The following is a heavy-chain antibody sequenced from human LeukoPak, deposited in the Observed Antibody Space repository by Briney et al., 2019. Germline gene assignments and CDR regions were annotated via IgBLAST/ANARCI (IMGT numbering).Heavy chain of an antibody. CDR1: GFTFINYG. Sequence: ASVKVSCKTSGFTFINYGISGGRQVPEQGLEWKAWINNNNGAWTHNQNFSDRIPLTIDTSTDTAYMELRRLAPDDTAVYYWGRDWEDSAAWIDLWGQGTLVTVSS. CDR3: GRDWEDSAAWIDL. D-gene: IGHD1-26*01. J-gene: IGHJ5*02. CDR2: INNNNGAW. V-gene: IGHV1-18*01.